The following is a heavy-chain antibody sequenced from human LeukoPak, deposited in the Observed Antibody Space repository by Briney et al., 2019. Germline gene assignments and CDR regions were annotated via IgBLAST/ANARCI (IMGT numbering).Heavy chain of an antibody. CDR1: GGSFSGYY. J-gene: IGHJ4*02. V-gene: IGHV4-34*01. CDR2: INHSGST. CDR3: ASTAYYFDY. Sequence: SETLSLTCAVYGGSFSGYYWSWIRQPPGKGLEWIGEINHSGSTNYNLSLKSRVTISVDTSKNQFSLKLSSVTAADTAVYYCASTAYYFDYWGQGTLVTVSS.